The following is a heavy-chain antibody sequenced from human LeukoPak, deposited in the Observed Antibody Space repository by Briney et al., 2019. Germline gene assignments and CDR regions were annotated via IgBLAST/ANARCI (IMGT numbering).Heavy chain of an antibody. CDR3: ARAAYYYDSSGYSFDY. CDR2: TYYRSKLYN. D-gene: IGHD3-22*01. CDR1: GDSFSSNSAA. J-gene: IGHJ4*02. Sequence: SQTLSLTCAISGDSFSSNSAAWNWIRQSPSRGLEWLGRTYYRSKLYNDYAVSVKSRITINPDTSKNQFPLQLNSVTPEDTAVYYCARAAYYYDSSGYSFDYWGQGTLVTVSS. V-gene: IGHV6-1*01.